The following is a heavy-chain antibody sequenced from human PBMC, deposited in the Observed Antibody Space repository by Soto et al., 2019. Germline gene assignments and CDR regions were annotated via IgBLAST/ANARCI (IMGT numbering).Heavy chain of an antibody. Sequence: GESLKISCKGSGYSFTSYWIGWVRQMPGKGLEWMGIIYPGDSDIRYSPSFQGQVTISADKSISTAYLQWSSLKASDTAMYYCARLDSSSPRYYYYYYMDVWGKGTTVTVSS. CDR3: ARLDSSSPRYYYYYYMDV. CDR2: IYPGDSDI. CDR1: GYSFTSYW. D-gene: IGHD6-6*01. V-gene: IGHV5-51*01. J-gene: IGHJ6*03.